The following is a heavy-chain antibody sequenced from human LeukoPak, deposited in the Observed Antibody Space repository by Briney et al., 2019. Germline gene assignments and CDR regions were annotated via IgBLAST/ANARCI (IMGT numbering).Heavy chain of an antibody. J-gene: IGHJ4*02. Sequence: GGSLGLSCAASGFTFSSYWMSWVRQATGKGLEWVANIKQDGSEKYYVDSVKGRFTISRDNAKNSLYLQMNSLRAEDTAVYYCAREHDSSGFDYWGQGTLVTVSS. V-gene: IGHV3-7*01. D-gene: IGHD3-22*01. CDR3: AREHDSSGFDY. CDR2: IKQDGSEK. CDR1: GFTFSSYW.